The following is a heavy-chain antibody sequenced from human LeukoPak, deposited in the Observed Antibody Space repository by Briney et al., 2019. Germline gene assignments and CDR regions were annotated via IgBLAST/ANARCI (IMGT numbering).Heavy chain of an antibody. J-gene: IGHJ3*02. Sequence: PGGSLRLSCAASGFTFSSYGMHWVRQAPGKGLEWVAFIRYDGSNKYYADSVKGRFTISRDNSKNTLYLQMNSLRAEDTAVYYCAKDRGLWFGTEDAFDIWGQGTMVTVSS. V-gene: IGHV3-30*02. CDR2: IRYDGSNK. CDR1: GFTFSSYG. CDR3: AKDRGLWFGTEDAFDI. D-gene: IGHD3-10*01.